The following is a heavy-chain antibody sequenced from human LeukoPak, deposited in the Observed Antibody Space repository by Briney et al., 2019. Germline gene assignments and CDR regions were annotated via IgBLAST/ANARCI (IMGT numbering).Heavy chain of an antibody. J-gene: IGHJ4*02. CDR3: ASGLELDY. CDR2: IKQGGSEK. Sequence: PGGSLRLPCAASGFTFRSYWMRWVRQAPGKGLEWVANIKQGGSEKNYVDSVKGRFTISRDNAKNSLYLQMNRLRAEDTAVYYCASGLELDYWGQGTLVTVSS. V-gene: IGHV3-7*03. CDR1: GFTFRSYW.